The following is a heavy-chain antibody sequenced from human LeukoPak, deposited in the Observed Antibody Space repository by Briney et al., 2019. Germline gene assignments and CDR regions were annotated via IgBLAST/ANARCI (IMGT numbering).Heavy chain of an antibody. CDR2: IWYDGSKK. CDR3: ARVLTASLDY. CDR1: GFTFSSHG. J-gene: IGHJ4*02. Sequence: PGGSLRLSCAASGFTFSSHGMHWVRQAPGTGLEWVAVIWYDGSKKQYADSVKGRFTVSRDNSKNTLYLQMNSLRAEDTAVYYCARVLTASLDYWGQGTLVTVSS. D-gene: IGHD5-18*01. V-gene: IGHV3-33*01.